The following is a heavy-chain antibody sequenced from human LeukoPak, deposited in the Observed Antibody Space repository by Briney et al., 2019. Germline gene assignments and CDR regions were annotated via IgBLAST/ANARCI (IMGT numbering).Heavy chain of an antibody. V-gene: IGHV3-23*01. J-gene: IGHJ3*02. CDR1: GFTFSSYA. CDR2: ISGSGGST. D-gene: IGHD2-15*01. Sequence: GGSLRLSCAASGFTFSSYAMSWVRQAPGKGLEWVSAISGSGGSTYYADSVKGRFTISRDNAKNSLYLQMNSLRAEDTAVYYCARDNEDSSDAFDIWGQGKMVTVSS. CDR3: ARDNEDSSDAFDI.